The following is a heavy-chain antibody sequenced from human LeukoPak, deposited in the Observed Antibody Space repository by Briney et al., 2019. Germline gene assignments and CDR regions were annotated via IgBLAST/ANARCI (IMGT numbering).Heavy chain of an antibody. CDR2: IYYSGST. D-gene: IGHD3-16*01. J-gene: IGHJ4*02. Sequence: SQTLSLTCTVSGGSISSGDYFWSWIRQPPGKGLEWIGYIYYSGSTYYNPSLKGRVTISVDTSKNQFSLKLSSVTAADTAVYYCARERGGVFDYWGQGTLVTVSS. CDR1: GGSISSGDYF. CDR3: ARERGGVFDY. V-gene: IGHV4-30-4*08.